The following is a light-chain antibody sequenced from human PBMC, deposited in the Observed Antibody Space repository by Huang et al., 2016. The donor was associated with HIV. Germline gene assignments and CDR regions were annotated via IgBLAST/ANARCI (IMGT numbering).Light chain of an antibody. CDR2: VSS. CDR3: HQYNNWLLS. J-gene: IGKJ4*01. CDR1: RTVSTN. V-gene: IGKV3-15*01. Sequence: IVMTQSPATLSVSPGERFTLSCRANRTVSTNLAWYQQRPGQAPRLLIYVSSTSAPGVPARFSGSGSGTDFSLTISSLQSEDFALYYCHQYNNWLLSFGGGTRVDI.